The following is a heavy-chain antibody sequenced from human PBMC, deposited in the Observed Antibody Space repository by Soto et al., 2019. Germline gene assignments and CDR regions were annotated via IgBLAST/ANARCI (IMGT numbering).Heavy chain of an antibody. CDR3: ARFPQTAIVGAAYFDY. Sequence: QVQLVQSGAEVKKPGSSVKVSCKASGGTFSSYIISWVRQAPGQGLEWMGRIIPILGIANYAQKFQGRVTITAGKSTSTADMELSSLRSEDTAVYYCARFPQTAIVGAAYFDYWGQGTLVTVSS. CDR1: GGTFSSYI. D-gene: IGHD1-26*01. J-gene: IGHJ4*02. V-gene: IGHV1-69*02. CDR2: IIPILGIA.